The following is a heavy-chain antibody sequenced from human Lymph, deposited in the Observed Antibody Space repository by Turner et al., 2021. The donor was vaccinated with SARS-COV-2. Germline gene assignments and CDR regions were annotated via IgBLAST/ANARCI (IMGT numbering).Heavy chain of an antibody. Sequence: VQLVESGGGMVQPGRSLRLSCAASGFTFNNYPMHWVRQAPGKGLEWVAVISYDGSNKYYADAVKGRFTISRDNSKNTLYLQMYSLRAEDTAVYYGARDSSGSGTLDYWGQGTLVTVSS. CDR2: ISYDGSNK. CDR1: GFTFNNYP. V-gene: IGHV3-30-3*01. D-gene: IGHD3-10*01. J-gene: IGHJ4*02. CDR3: ARDSSGSGTLDY.